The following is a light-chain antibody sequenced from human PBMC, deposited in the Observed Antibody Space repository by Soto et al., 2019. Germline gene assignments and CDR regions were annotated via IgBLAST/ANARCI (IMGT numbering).Light chain of an antibody. CDR2: KAS. CDR3: QQYNSYPLT. CDR1: QSISSW. J-gene: IGKJ4*01. V-gene: IGKV1-5*03. Sequence: DIQMTQSPSTLSASVGDRVTITCRASQSISSWLAWYQQKPGKAPKLLIYKASSLESGVPSRFSGSGSGTEVTLTISSLQPDDFATYYCQQYNSYPLTFRGGTKVEIK.